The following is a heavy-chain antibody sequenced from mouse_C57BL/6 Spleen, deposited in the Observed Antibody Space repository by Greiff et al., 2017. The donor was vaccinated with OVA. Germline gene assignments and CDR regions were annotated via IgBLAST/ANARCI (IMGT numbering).Heavy chain of an antibody. V-gene: IGHV1-26*01. J-gene: IGHJ3*01. CDR2: INPNNGGT. CDR3: AREGGGFAY. CDR1: GYTFTDYY. Sequence: VQLQQSGPELVQPGASVKISCKASGYTFTDYYMNWVKQSHGKSLEWIGDINPNNGGTSYNQQFKGKATLTVDKSSSTAYRELRRLTSEDSAVYYCAREGGGFAYWGQGTLVTVSA.